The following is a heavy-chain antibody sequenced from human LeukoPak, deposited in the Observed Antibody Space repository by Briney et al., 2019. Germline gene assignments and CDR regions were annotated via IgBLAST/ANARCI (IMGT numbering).Heavy chain of an antibody. J-gene: IGHJ6*04. CDR3: AELGITMIGGA. D-gene: IGHD3-10*02. V-gene: IGHV3-48*04. CDR1: KFTFSDYG. Sequence: GGSLRLSCAASKFTFSDYGMNWVRQAPGKGLEWVSYISSSSSTIYYGDSVKGRFTISRDNAKNSLYLQMNSLRAEDTAVYYCAELGITMIGGAWGKGTTVTISS. CDR2: ISSSSSTI.